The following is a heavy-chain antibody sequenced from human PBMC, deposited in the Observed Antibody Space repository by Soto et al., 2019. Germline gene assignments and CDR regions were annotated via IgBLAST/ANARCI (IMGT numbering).Heavy chain of an antibody. CDR3: ARVPYYDSSGYFGYFDY. CDR1: GGSISSSSYY. J-gene: IGHJ4*02. D-gene: IGHD3-22*01. Sequence: PSETLSLTCTVSGGSISSSSYYWGWIRQPPGKGLEWIGYFYYSGNTYYNPSLKSRVTISVDTSKNQFSLKLSSVTAADSAVYYCARVPYYDSSGYFGYFDYWGQGTLVTVSS. V-gene: IGHV4-30-4*08. CDR2: FYYSGNT.